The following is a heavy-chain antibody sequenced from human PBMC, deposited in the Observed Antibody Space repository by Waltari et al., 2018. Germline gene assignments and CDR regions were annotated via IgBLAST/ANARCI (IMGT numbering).Heavy chain of an antibody. CDR1: GFTFSRYA. Sequence: QVQLVESGGGVVQPGRSLRLSCAASGFTFSRYAMHWVRQAPGKGLEWVAVISYDGSNKYYADSVKGRFTISRDNSKNTLYLQMNSLRAEDTAVYYCARDHSFGSGSYYDYWGQGTLVTVSS. D-gene: IGHD1-26*01. V-gene: IGHV3-30-3*01. J-gene: IGHJ4*02. CDR2: ISYDGSNK. CDR3: ARDHSFGSGSYYDY.